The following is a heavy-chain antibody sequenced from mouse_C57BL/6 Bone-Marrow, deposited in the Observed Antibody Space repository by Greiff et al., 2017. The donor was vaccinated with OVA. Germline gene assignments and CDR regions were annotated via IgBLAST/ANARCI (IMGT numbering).Heavy chain of an antibody. J-gene: IGHJ1*03. CDR3: ARGIYPGCFDV. V-gene: IGHV1-59*01. CDR2: IDPSDSYT. Sequence: QVQLQQPGAELVRPGTSVKLSCKASGYTFTSYWMHWVKQRPGQGLEWIGVIDPSDSYTNYNQKFKGKATLTVDTSSSTAYMQLSSLTSEDSAVYYCARGIYPGCFDVWGTGTTVTVSS. CDR1: GYTFTSYW.